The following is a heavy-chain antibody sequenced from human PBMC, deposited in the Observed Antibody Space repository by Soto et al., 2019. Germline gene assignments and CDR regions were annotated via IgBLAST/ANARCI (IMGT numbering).Heavy chain of an antibody. Sequence: GASVKVSCKASGYTFTSYGISWVRQAPGQGLEWMGWISAYNGNTNYAQKLQGRVTTTTDTSTSTAYMELRSLRSDDTAVYYCARSGVVGPLAAAGTGGPPDYYYYGMDVWGQGTTVTAP. CDR3: ARSGVVGPLAAAGTGGPPDYYYYGMDV. CDR2: ISAYNGNT. V-gene: IGHV1-18*01. J-gene: IGHJ6*02. CDR1: GYTFTSYG. D-gene: IGHD6-13*01.